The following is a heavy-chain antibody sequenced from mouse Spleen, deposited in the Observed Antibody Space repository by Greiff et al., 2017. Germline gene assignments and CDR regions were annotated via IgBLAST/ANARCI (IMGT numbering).Heavy chain of an antibody. Sequence: QVQLQQPGAELVKPGASVKLSCKASGYTFTSYWMHWVKQRPGQGLEWIGMIHPNSGSTNYNEKFKSKATLTVDKSSSTAYMQLSSLTSEDSAVYYCVRTPLTYNYGGRYAMGYWGQRTSVTVSP. J-gene: IGHJ4*01. CDR3: VRTPLTYNYGGRYAMGY. CDR1: GYTFTSYW. D-gene: IGHD1-1*01. V-gene: IGHV1-64*01. CDR2: IHPNSGST.